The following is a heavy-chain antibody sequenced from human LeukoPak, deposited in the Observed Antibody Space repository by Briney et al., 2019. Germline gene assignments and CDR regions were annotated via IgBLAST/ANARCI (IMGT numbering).Heavy chain of an antibody. Sequence: SETLPLTCTVSGGSISSSSYYWGWIRQPPGKGLEWIGSIYYSGSTYYNPSLKSRVTISVDTSKNQFSLKLSSVTAADTAVYYCARKIVVVVAATNAFDIWGQGTMVTVSS. D-gene: IGHD2-15*01. V-gene: IGHV4-39*01. CDR1: GGSISSSSYY. J-gene: IGHJ3*02. CDR2: IYYSGST. CDR3: ARKIVVVVAATNAFDI.